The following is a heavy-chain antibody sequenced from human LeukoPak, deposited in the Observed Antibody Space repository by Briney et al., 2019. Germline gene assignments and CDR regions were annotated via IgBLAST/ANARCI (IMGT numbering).Heavy chain of an antibody. CDR2: IYTSGST. CDR1: GGSISSYY. CDR3: ARSSMIVVVTPLYYFDY. Sequence: SETLSLTRTVSGGSISSYYWSWIRQPAGKGLEWIGRIYTSGSTNYNPSLKSRVTMSVDTSKNQFSLKLSSVTAADTAVYYCARSSMIVVVTPLYYFDYWGQGTLVTVSS. J-gene: IGHJ4*02. V-gene: IGHV4-4*07. D-gene: IGHD3-22*01.